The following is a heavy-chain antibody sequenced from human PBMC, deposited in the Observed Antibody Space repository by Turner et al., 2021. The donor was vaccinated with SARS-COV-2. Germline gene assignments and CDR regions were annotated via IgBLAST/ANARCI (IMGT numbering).Heavy chain of an antibody. J-gene: IGHJ6*02. V-gene: IGHV3-53*02. CDR1: GFTGSSND. CDR3: ARDEPLGGMDV. Sequence: EVELVETVEGLIQPGGSLRLSCAASGFTGSSNDMIWVGQAPGEGLEWGSLIYGGGSTNYADTVKGGFTISRDNSKNTLYLQMNSLRAEDTAVYYCARDEPLGGMDVWGQGTTVTVSS. CDR2: IYGGGST.